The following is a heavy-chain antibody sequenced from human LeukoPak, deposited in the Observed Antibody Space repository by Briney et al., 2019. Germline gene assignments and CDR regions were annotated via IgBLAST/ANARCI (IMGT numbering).Heavy chain of an antibody. V-gene: IGHV4-4*09. CDR3: ARHDVVRGHPTKNNWFDP. Sequence: SETLSLTCTVSGGSISSYYWSWMRQPPGKGLEWIGYIYTSGSTNYNPSLKSRVTISVDASKNQFSLKLSSVTAADTAVYYCARHDVVRGHPTKNNWFDPWGQGTLVTVSS. CDR1: GGSISSYY. D-gene: IGHD3-10*01. J-gene: IGHJ5*02. CDR2: IYTSGST.